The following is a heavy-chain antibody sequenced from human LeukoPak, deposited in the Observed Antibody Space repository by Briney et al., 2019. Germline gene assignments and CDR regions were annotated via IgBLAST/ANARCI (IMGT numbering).Heavy chain of an antibody. CDR1: GFTLSSYA. V-gene: IGHV3-30-3*01. D-gene: IGHD3-9*01. CDR2: ISYDGSNK. Sequence: GGSLRLSCAASGFTLSSYAMHWVRQAPGKGLEWVAVISYDGSNKYYADSVKGRFTISRDNSKNTLYLQMNSLRAEDTAVYYCAREDPYYDILTGYYRQGGGIDIWGQGTMVTVSS. CDR3: AREDPYYDILTGYYRQGGGIDI. J-gene: IGHJ3*02.